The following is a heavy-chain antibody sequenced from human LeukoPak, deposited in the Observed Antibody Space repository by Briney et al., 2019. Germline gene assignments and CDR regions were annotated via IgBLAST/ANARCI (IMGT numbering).Heavy chain of an antibody. CDR2: ISSSSSYI. CDR3: AGLGYCSGGSCYEYTDY. CDR1: GFAFSSYS. V-gene: IGHV3-21*01. J-gene: IGHJ4*02. Sequence: GGSLRLSCAASGFAFSSYSMNWVRQAPGKGLEWVSSISSSSSYIYYADSVKGRFTISRDNAKNSLYLQMNSLRAEDTAVYYCAGLGYCSGGSCYEYTDYWGQGTLVTVSS. D-gene: IGHD2-15*01.